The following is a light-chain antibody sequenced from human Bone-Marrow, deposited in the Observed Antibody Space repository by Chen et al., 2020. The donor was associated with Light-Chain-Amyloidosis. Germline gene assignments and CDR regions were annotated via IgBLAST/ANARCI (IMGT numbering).Light chain of an antibody. CDR3: QSADSSGTYEVI. CDR1: DLPTKY. Sequence: YELTQTSSVSVPTAPTARITCSGDDLPTKYAYWYQQKQGQPPVLVIHCDTERPSGISERFSGSSSGTTATLTISGVQAEDEADYHCQSADSSGTYEVIFGGGTKLTVL. CDR2: CDT. V-gene: IGLV3-25*03. J-gene: IGLJ2*01.